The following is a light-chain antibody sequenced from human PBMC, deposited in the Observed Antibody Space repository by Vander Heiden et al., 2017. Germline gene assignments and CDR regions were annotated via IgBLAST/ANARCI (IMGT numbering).Light chain of an antibody. CDR3: QQLNSYPIP. CDR1: QGISSY. Sequence: DIQFTQSPSFLSASVGDRVTITCRASQGISSYLAWYQQKPGKAPKLLIYAASTLQSGVPSRFSGSGSGTEFTLTISSLQPEDFATYYCQQLNSYPIPFGQGTRLEIK. J-gene: IGKJ5*01. V-gene: IGKV1-9*01. CDR2: AAS.